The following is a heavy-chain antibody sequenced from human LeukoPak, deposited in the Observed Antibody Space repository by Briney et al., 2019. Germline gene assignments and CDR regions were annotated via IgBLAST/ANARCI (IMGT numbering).Heavy chain of an antibody. CDR2: INPNSGGT. D-gene: IGHD6-6*01. V-gene: IGHV1-2*02. CDR1: GYTFTGYY. J-gene: IGHJ4*02. Sequence: GASVKVSCKASGYTFTGYYMHWVRQAPGQGREWMGWINPNSGGTNYAQKFQGRVTMTRDTSISTAYMELSRLRSDDTAVYYCARERVEYSSSTFDYWGQGTLVTVSS. CDR3: ARERVEYSSSTFDY.